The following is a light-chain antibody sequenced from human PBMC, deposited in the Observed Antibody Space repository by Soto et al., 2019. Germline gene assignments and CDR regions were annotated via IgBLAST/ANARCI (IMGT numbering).Light chain of an antibody. CDR1: SSDVGGYKY. CDR3: CSYAGSYTYV. CDR2: GVS. V-gene: IGLV2-11*01. Sequence: QSVLTQPRSVSGSPGQSVTISCTGTSSDVGGYKYVSWYQQHPGKAPKLIIYGVSKWPSGVPDRFYGSRSGNTASLTISGLQAEDEADYYCCSYAGSYTYVFGSGTKVTVL. J-gene: IGLJ1*01.